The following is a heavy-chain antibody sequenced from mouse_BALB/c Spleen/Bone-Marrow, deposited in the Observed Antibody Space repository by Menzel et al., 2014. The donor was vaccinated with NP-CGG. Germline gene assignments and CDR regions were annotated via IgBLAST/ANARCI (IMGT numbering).Heavy chain of an antibody. J-gene: IGHJ2*01. CDR3: ARQLDSSGYVLEY. V-gene: IGHV5-12-2*01. D-gene: IGHD3-2*01. Sequence: EVQGVESGGGLVQPGGSLKLSCAASGFTFSSYTMSWIRQTPEKRLEWVAYISDGGGRAYYPDTVKGRFTISRDNAKNTLYLQMSSLKSEDTAMYYCARQLDSSGYVLEYWGQGTTLTVSS. CDR2: ISDGGGRA. CDR1: GFTFSSYT.